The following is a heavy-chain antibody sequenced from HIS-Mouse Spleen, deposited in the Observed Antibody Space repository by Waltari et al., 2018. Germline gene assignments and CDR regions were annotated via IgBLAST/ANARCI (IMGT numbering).Heavy chain of an antibody. CDR1: GFTFDDYA. Sequence: AASGFTFDDYAMHWVRQAPGKGLEWVSLISWDGGSTYYADSVKGRFTISRDNSKNSLYLQMNSLRAEDTALYHCAKDRDGSGSYSDYWGQGTLVTVSS. CDR3: AKDRDGSGSYSDY. V-gene: IGHV3-43D*03. D-gene: IGHD3-10*01. J-gene: IGHJ4*02. CDR2: ISWDGGST.